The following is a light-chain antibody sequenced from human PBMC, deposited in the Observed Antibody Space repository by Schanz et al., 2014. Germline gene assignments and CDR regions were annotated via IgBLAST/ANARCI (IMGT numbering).Light chain of an antibody. Sequence: QSALTQPASVSGSPGQSVTISCIGTSSDVGSYDLVSWYQHHPGKAPKIIIFEATERPSGVSNRFSGSKSGNTASLTISGLQAEDEADYYCCSYAGSSTLWVFGGGTKLTVL. CDR1: SSDVGSYDL. CDR3: CSYAGSSTLWV. J-gene: IGLJ3*02. V-gene: IGLV2-23*01. CDR2: EAT.